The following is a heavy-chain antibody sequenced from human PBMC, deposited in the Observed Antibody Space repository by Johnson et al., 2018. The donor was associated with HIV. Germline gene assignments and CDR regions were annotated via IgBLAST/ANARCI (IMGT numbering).Heavy chain of an antibody. J-gene: IGHJ3*02. CDR3: STGFSSWAFDI. Sequence: VQLVESGGGLVQPGRSLRLSCAASGFTFDDFAMHWVRQVPGKGLEWVSGISWNSGSIGYADSVKGRFTISRDNSKNTLYLQMNSLRAEDTAVYYCSTGFSSWAFDIWGQGTMVTVSS. CDR1: GFTFDDFA. CDR2: ISWNSGSI. V-gene: IGHV3-9*01. D-gene: IGHD6-13*01.